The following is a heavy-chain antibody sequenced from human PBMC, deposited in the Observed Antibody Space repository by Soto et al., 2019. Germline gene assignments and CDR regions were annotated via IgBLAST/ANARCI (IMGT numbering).Heavy chain of an antibody. V-gene: IGHV3-33*01. J-gene: IGHJ4*02. CDR3: ARDQFYDSSGSFDY. CDR1: GFTFSSYG. CDR2: IWCDGSNE. Sequence: GGSLRLSCAASGFTFSSYGMHWVRQAPGKGLEWVAVIWCDGSNEYYADSVKGRFTISRDNSKNTLYLQMNSLRAEDTAVYYCARDQFYDSSGSFDYWGQGTLVTVSS. D-gene: IGHD3-22*01.